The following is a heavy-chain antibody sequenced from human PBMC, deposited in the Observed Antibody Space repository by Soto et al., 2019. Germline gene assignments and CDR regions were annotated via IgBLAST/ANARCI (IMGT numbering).Heavy chain of an antibody. Sequence: NPSETLSLTCAVYGGSFSGYYWSWIRQPPGKGLEWIGEINHSGSTNYNPSLKSRVTISVDTSKNQFSLKLSSVTAADTAVYYCARTYGDPYYYYMDVWGKGTTVTVSS. V-gene: IGHV4-34*01. D-gene: IGHD4-17*01. CDR1: GGSFSGYY. CDR2: INHSGST. CDR3: ARTYGDPYYYYMDV. J-gene: IGHJ6*03.